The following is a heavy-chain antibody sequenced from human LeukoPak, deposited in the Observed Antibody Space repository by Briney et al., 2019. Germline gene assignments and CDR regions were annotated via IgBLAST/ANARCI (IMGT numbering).Heavy chain of an antibody. V-gene: IGHV1-18*01. CDR2: ISAYNGNT. CDR3: ARDYDSSGYFSGGY. D-gene: IGHD3-22*01. J-gene: IGHJ4*02. Sequence: ASVKVSCKASGYTFTSYGISWVRQAPGQGREWMGWISAYNGNTNYAQKLQGRVTMTTDTSTSTAYMELTSLRSDDTAVYYCARDYDSSGYFSGGYWGQGTLVTVSS. CDR1: GYTFTSYG.